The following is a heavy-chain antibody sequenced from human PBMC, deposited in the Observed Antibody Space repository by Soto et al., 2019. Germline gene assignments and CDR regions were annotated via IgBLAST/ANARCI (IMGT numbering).Heavy chain of an antibody. CDR2: INIDGSTT. CDR3: VRIRRGDGYTFGY. V-gene: IGHV3-74*01. D-gene: IGHD5-12*01. J-gene: IGHJ4*02. Sequence: EVQLVESGGVSVQPGGSLRLSCAASGFSLSNYWMHWVRQPPGRGRVWVSRINIDGSTTTYADSVKGRFTISRDNAKNTLYLQMNSLRDEDTAVYYCVRIRRGDGYTFGYWGQGTLVTVSS. CDR1: GFSLSNYW.